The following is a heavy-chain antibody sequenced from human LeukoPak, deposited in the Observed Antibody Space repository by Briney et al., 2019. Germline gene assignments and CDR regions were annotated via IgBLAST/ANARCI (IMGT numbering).Heavy chain of an antibody. CDR3: AGDLAAGGTYPHY. J-gene: IGHJ4*02. CDR2: IYSDGST. CDR1: GLTVSSNY. Sequence: GGSLRLSCAASGLTVSSNYMSWVRQAPGKGPEWVSVIYSDGSTYYADSVKGRFTISRDTSKNTLYLQMNSLRTEDTAVYYCAGDLAAGGTYPHYWGQGTLVSVSS. V-gene: IGHV3-53*01. D-gene: IGHD6-13*01.